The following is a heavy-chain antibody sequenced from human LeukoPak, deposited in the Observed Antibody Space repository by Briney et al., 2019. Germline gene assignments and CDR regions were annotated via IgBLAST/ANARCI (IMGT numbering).Heavy chain of an antibody. CDR3: ARDPYRRFDY. V-gene: IGHV3-7*01. D-gene: IGHD5-12*01. J-gene: IGHJ4*02. CDR2: INQDGSEK. Sequence: GGSLRLSCTVSGFTFSNYWMTWVRQAPGKGLEWVANINQDGSEKYYVDSVKGRFTISRDNAKNSLYLQMNSLRAEDTAVYYCARDPYRRFDYWGQGTLVTVSS. CDR1: GFTFSNYW.